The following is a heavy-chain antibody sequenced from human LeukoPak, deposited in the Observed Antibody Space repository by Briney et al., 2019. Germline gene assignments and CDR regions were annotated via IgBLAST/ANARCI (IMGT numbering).Heavy chain of an antibody. CDR2: IYYSGST. Sequence: SETLSLTCTVSGGSISSYYWSWIRQPPGKGLEWIGYIYYSGSTYYNPSLKSRVTISVDTSKNQFSLKLSSVTAADTAVYYCARSSSRDGYNSAFDIWGQGTMVTVSS. CDR1: GGSISSYY. D-gene: IGHD5-24*01. J-gene: IGHJ3*02. CDR3: ARSSSRDGYNSAFDI. V-gene: IGHV4-59*08.